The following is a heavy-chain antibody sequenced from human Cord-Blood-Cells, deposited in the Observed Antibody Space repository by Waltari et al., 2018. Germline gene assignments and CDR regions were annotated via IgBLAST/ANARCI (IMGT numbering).Heavy chain of an antibody. J-gene: IGHJ3*02. V-gene: IGHV1-2*04. D-gene: IGHD6-19*01. CDR1: GYTFTGYY. Sequence: QVQLVQSGAEVKKPGASVKVSCKASGYTFTGYYMHWVRQAPGQGLEWMGWINPNSGGTNYAQKCQGWVTMTRDTSISTAYMELSRLRSDDTAVYYCARSKDGQWLVTHDAFDIWGQGTMVTVSS. CDR3: ARSKDGQWLVTHDAFDI. CDR2: INPNSGGT.